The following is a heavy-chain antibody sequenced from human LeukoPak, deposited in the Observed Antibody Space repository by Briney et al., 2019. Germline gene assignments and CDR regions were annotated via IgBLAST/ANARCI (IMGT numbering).Heavy chain of an antibody. CDR3: AKPPHYCGGGSCYSGLDD. CDR1: GFTFSNYA. Sequence: PGGSLRLSCAASGFTFSNYAMSWVRQAPGKGLEWVSGISGRGGTAYYADSVKGRFTTSRDSSMDTLYLQMNNLRVEDTAVYYCAKPPHYCGGGSCYSGLDDWGQGTLVTVST. CDR2: ISGRGGTA. D-gene: IGHD2-15*01. J-gene: IGHJ4*02. V-gene: IGHV3-23*01.